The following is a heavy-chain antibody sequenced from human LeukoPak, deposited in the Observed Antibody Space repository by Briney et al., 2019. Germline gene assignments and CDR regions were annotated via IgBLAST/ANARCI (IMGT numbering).Heavy chain of an antibody. CDR3: SSTSVG. CDR1: GFTFSNYW. V-gene: IGHV3-74*01. J-gene: IGHJ4*02. D-gene: IGHD4-23*01. Sequence: GGSLRLSCAASGFTFSNYWMQWARQAPGKGLVWVSYINTDGSRTNYADSVKGRFTISRDNAKNTLYLEMNSLRAEDTAVYYCSSTSVGWGQGTLVTVSS. CDR2: INTDGSRT.